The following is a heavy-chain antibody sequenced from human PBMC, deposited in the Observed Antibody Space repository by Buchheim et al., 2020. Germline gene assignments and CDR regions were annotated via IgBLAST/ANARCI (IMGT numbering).Heavy chain of an antibody. V-gene: IGHV4-34*01. Sequence: QVHLQQWGAGLLKPSETLTLTCAVNGGPFSGYFWSWIRQPPGKGLEWIGEINDSGSTNYNSSLKSRVTLSVDTSKNQFSLQLSSVTAADTAVYYCARDLGAYCSGGSCYSYYFDRWGQGTL. CDR2: INDSGST. CDR1: GGPFSGYF. CDR3: ARDLGAYCSGGSCYSYYFDR. J-gene: IGHJ4*02. D-gene: IGHD2-15*01.